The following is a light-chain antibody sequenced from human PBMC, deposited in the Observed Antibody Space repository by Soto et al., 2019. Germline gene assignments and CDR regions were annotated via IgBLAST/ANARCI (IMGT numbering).Light chain of an antibody. CDR1: SSDVGGHNY. J-gene: IGLJ1*01. CDR3: SPYTSSSTYV. CDR2: EVS. Sequence: QSALTQPASVSGSPGQSITISCTGTSSDVGGHNYVSWYQQHPGKAPKLMIYEVSSRPSGVSNRFSGSKSGNTASLTISGLQAEDEADYYCSPYTSSSTYVFGTGTKVTVL. V-gene: IGLV2-14*01.